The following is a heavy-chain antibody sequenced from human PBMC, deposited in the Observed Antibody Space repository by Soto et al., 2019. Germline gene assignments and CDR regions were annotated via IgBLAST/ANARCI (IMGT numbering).Heavy chain of an antibody. CDR1: GGSITSSSYY. CDR3: ASPKIAFYNWFDP. D-gene: IGHD3-3*02. J-gene: IGHJ5*02. Sequence: QLQLQESGPGLVKPSETLSLTCTVSGGSITSSSYYWGWIRHPPGKGLEWIGSIYYSGSTYYNPSIKSRVTISVDTSKNQFSLKLSSVTAADTAVYYCASPKIAFYNWFDPWGQGTLVTVSS. V-gene: IGHV4-39*01. CDR2: IYYSGST.